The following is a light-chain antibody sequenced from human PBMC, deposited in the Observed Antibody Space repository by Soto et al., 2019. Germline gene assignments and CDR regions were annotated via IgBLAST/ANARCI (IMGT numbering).Light chain of an antibody. V-gene: IGKV1-5*03. CDR3: QRYNDYQYV. CDR2: KAI. J-gene: IGKJ2*01. CDR1: QSITTW. Sequence: DIQMTQSPSTLSASVGERVTITCRASQSITTWLAWYQQKPGKAPKLLIYKAINLQSGVPSRFSGSGSGTEFTLTISSLQPDDFGTYYCQRYNDYQYVFGQGTKLDMK.